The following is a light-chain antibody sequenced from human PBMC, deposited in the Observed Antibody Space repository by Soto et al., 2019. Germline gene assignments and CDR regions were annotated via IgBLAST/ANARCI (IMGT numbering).Light chain of an antibody. CDR2: VGTGGIVG. CDR3: GADHGSGSNFVYV. Sequence: QSVLTQPPSASASLGASVTLTCTLSSGYSNYKVDWYQQRPGKGPRFVMRVGTGGIVGSTGDGIPARYSVLGSGLNRYLTIKNIQEEDESDYHCGADHGSGSNFVYVFGTGTKLTVL. J-gene: IGLJ1*01. V-gene: IGLV9-49*01. CDR1: SGYSNYK.